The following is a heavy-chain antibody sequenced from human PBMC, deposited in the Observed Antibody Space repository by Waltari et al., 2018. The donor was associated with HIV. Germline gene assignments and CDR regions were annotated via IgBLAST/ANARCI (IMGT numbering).Heavy chain of an antibody. J-gene: IGHJ4*01. Sequence: QLVQAGTEVKKHGASGRASVKASGYSFIGYFIHWVRQAPGQGLELMGWLTPKSGATNYAQSFRGRVTFTRDTSVNTAYLDLTGLRIDDTATYFCHRPWDSDHWGSDNWGQATLVIVSS. CDR3: HRPWDSDHWGSDN. CDR1: GYSFIGYF. V-gene: IGHV1-2*02. CDR2: LTPKSGAT. D-gene: IGHD3-16*01.